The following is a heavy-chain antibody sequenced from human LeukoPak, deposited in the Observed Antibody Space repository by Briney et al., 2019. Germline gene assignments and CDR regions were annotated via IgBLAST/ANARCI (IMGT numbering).Heavy chain of an antibody. CDR3: ARRDVYTAMVDY. J-gene: IGHJ4*02. D-gene: IGHD5-18*01. CDR2: IYYSGST. CDR1: GGSISSGSYY. V-gene: IGHV4-39*01. Sequence: PSETLSLTCTVSGGSISSGSYYWGWIRQPPGKGLEWIGSIYYSGSTYYNPSLKSRVTISVDTSKNQLSLKLSSVTAADTAVYYCARRDVYTAMVDYWGQGTLVTVSS.